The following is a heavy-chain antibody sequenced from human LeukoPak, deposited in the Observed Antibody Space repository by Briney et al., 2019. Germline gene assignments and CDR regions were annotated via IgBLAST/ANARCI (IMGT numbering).Heavy chain of an antibody. CDR2: IRNKVNSYIT. CDR3: TRVAPVTGSRYFDY. J-gene: IGHJ4*02. Sequence: GGSLRLSCEASGFTFLNYAMSWVRQAPGKGLEWVGRIRNKVNSYITEYAASVTGRFTISRDDSKNSLYLQMNSLKTEDTAVYYCTRVAPVTGSRYFDYWGQGALVTVSS. V-gene: IGHV3-72*01. D-gene: IGHD6-19*01. CDR1: GFTFLNYA.